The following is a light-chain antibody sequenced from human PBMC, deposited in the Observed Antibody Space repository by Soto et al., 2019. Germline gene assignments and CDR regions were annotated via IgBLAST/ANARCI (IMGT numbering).Light chain of an antibody. Sequence: EIVLTQSPGTLSLSPGERATLSCRASQSVSSSYLAWYQQKPGQAPRLLIYGASSRATAIPDRFSGSGSETDFTITISRLEPEDFAVYYCQQYGSSPPYTFGQGTMLEIK. CDR2: GAS. V-gene: IGKV3-20*01. CDR1: QSVSSSY. J-gene: IGKJ2*01. CDR3: QQYGSSPPYT.